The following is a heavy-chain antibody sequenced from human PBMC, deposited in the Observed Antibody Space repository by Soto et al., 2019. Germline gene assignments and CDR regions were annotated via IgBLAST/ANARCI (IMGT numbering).Heavy chain of an antibody. J-gene: IGHJ3*02. CDR3: ARVKRLRAFDI. CDR1: GYSFTDYH. Sequence: ASVKVSCKASGYSFTDYHIHWVRQAPGQGLEWLGRINPKSGGTSTAQKFQGWVTMTRDRSISTVYMELTRLRSDDTAVYYCARVKRLRAFDIWGQGTMVTVSS. CDR2: INPKSGGT. V-gene: IGHV1-2*04.